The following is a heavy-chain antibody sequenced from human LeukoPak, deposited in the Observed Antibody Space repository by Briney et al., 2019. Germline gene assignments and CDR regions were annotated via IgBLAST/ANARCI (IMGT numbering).Heavy chain of an antibody. CDR3: ARGVDIVATDGNWFDP. D-gene: IGHD5-12*01. V-gene: IGHV3-30*04. Sequence: GRSLRLSCAASGFTFSSYAMHWVRQAPGKGLEWVAVISYDGSNKYYADSVKGRFTISRDNSKNTLYLQMNSLRAEDTAVYYCARGVDIVATDGNWFDPWGQGTLVTVSS. CDR2: ISYDGSNK. J-gene: IGHJ5*02. CDR1: GFTFSSYA.